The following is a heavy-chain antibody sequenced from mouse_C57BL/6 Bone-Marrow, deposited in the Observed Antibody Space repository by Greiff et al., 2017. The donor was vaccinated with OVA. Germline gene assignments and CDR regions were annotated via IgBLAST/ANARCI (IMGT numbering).Heavy chain of an antibody. D-gene: IGHD2-1*01. V-gene: IGHV5-4*01. CDR1: GFTFSSYA. CDR2: ISDGGSYT. Sequence: EVKVVESGGGLVKPGGSLKLSCAASGFTFSSYAMSWVRQTPEKRLEWVATISDGGSYTYYPDNVKGRFTISRDNAKNTLYLQMSHLKSEDTAMYYCERDYGNSSWFAYWGQGTLVTVSA. CDR3: ERDYGNSSWFAY. J-gene: IGHJ3*01.